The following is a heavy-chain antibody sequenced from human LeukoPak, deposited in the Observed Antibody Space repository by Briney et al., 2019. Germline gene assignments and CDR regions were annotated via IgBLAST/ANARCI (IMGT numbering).Heavy chain of an antibody. Sequence: TSETLSLTCTVSGGSISSYYWSWIRQPPGKGLEWIGYIYYSGSTNYNPSLKSRVTISVDTSKNQFSLKLSSVTAADTAVYYCASSIAAAAPGAFDIWGQGTMVTVSS. CDR2: IYYSGST. CDR3: ASSIAAAAPGAFDI. CDR1: GGSISSYY. J-gene: IGHJ3*02. D-gene: IGHD6-13*01. V-gene: IGHV4-59*01.